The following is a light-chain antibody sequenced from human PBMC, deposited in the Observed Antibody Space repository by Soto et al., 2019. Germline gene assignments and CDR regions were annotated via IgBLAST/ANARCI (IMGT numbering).Light chain of an antibody. CDR2: GAS. CDR3: QQYNHCASIT. V-gene: IGKV3-15*01. CDR1: QSVGSY. Sequence: EIVMTQSPATLSVSPGERATLSCRASQSVGSYLAWYQQKPGQAPRLLIYGASTRATDIPARFSGSGSGTEFTLTISSQQSEDFADYTCQQYNHCASITFGQGTRREFK. J-gene: IGKJ5*01.